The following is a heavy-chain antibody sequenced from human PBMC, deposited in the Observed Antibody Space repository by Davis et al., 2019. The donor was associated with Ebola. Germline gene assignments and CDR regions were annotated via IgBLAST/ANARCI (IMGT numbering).Heavy chain of an antibody. Sequence: PSETLSLTCTVSDGSINTYYWSWIRQPAGKGLEWIGRIFASGSTNYNPSLKSRVTMSVDTSKNQFSLKLSSVSAADTAVYYCARQVGRSTMIDSWGQGTLVTVSS. CDR1: DGSINTYY. V-gene: IGHV4-4*07. J-gene: IGHJ4*02. CDR3: ARQVGRSTMIDS. CDR2: IFASGST. D-gene: IGHD3-22*01.